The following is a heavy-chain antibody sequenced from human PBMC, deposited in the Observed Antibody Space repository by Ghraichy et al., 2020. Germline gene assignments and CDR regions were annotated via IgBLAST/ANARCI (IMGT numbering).Heavy chain of an antibody. V-gene: IGHV4-39*01. Sequence: SETLSLTCTVSGVSISTSSYYWGWIRQPPGKGLEWIGSVNYRGTTYYNPSLKSRVTISVDTSKNQFSLRLTSVTAADTAVYYCARPYDFWSGNYRADAFDVWGQGTLVTVSS. D-gene: IGHD3-3*01. CDR1: GVSISTSSYY. CDR3: ARPYDFWSGNYRADAFDV. J-gene: IGHJ3*01. CDR2: VNYRGTT.